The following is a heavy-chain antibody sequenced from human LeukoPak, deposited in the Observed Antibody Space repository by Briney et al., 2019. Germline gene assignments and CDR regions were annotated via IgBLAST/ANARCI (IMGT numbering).Heavy chain of an antibody. CDR3: ARRIVVVPAARGWFDR. D-gene: IGHD2-2*01. Sequence: SETLSLTCAVYGGSFSGYYWSWIRQPPGKGLEWIGEINHSGSTNYNPSLKSRVTISVDTSKNQFSLKLSSVTAADTAVYYCARRIVVVPAARGWFDRWGQGTLVTVSS. CDR2: INHSGST. J-gene: IGHJ5*02. V-gene: IGHV4-34*01. CDR1: GGSFSGYY.